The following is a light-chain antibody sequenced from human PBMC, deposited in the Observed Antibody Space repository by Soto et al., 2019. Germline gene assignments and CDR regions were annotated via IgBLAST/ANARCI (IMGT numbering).Light chain of an antibody. CDR1: QSVSSY. CDR2: DAS. J-gene: IGKJ5*01. CDR3: QQRSNWPSIT. Sequence: EIVLTQSPATLSVSPGERATLSCRASQSVSSYLAWYQQKPGQAHRLLXYDASNRATGIPARFSGSGSGTDFTLTINSLEPEDFAVYYCQQRSNWPSITFGQGTRLEIK. V-gene: IGKV3-11*01.